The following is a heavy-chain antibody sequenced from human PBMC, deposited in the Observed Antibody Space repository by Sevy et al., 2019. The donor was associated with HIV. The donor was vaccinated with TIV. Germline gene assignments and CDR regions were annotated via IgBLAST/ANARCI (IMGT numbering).Heavy chain of an antibody. V-gene: IGHV3-9*01. CDR2: ISWNSGSI. Sequence: GGSLRLSCAASGFTFDDYAMHWVRQAPGKGLEWVSGISWNSGSIGYADSVKGRFTISRDNAKNSLYLQMNSLRAEDTALYYCAKGYSWSYFTHGSNYYYGMDVWGQGTTVTVSS. CDR1: GFTFDDYA. CDR3: AKGYSWSYFTHGSNYYYGMDV. D-gene: IGHD1-26*01. J-gene: IGHJ6*02.